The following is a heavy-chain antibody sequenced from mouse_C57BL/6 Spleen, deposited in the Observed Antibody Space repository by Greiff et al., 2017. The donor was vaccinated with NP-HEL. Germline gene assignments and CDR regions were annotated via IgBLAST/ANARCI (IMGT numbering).Heavy chain of an antibody. Sequence: EVQGVESGGGLVKPGGSLKLSCAASGFTFSSYAMSWVRQTPEKRLEWVATISDGGSYTYYPDNVKGRFTISRDNAKNNLYLQMSHLKSEDTAMYYCARDHSFIYYYGSFDYWGQGTTLTVSS. D-gene: IGHD1-1*01. CDR3: ARDHSFIYYYGSFDY. V-gene: IGHV5-4*01. CDR1: GFTFSSYA. J-gene: IGHJ2*01. CDR2: ISDGGSYT.